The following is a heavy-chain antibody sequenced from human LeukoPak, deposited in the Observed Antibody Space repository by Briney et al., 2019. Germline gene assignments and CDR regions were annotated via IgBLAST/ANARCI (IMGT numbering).Heavy chain of an antibody. J-gene: IGHJ4*02. D-gene: IGHD3-10*01. CDR1: GFTFSSYS. CDR2: ISSSSSYI. CDR3: ARDDITMVRGVILPYDY. V-gene: IGHV3-21*01. Sequence: GGSLRLSCAASGFTFSSYSMNWVRQAPGKGLEWVSFISSSSSYIYYADSVKGRFTISRDNAKNSLYLQMNSLRAEDTAVYYCARDDITMVRGVILPYDYWGQGTLVTVSS.